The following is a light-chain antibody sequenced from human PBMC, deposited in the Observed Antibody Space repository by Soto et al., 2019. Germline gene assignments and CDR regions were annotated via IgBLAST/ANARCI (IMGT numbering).Light chain of an antibody. CDR3: CSYAGSPRYV. CDR2: DVS. J-gene: IGLJ1*01. V-gene: IGLV2-11*01. CDR1: SSDVGRYNY. Sequence: QSALTQPRSVSGSPGQSVTISCTGTSSDVGRYNYVSWYQQHPGKAPKVMIYDVSERPSGVPDRFSGSKSGNTASLTIYGLQAEDEADYYCCSYAGSPRYVFGTGTKLTVL.